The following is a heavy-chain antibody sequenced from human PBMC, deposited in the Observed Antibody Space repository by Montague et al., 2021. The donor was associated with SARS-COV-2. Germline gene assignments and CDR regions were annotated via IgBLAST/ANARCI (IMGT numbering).Heavy chain of an antibody. D-gene: IGHD3-3*01. CDR2: IDNDGSST. CDR1: GFTFRSHW. CDR3: ARGVGITIFGDLSLKGDYYYSMDV. Sequence: SLRLSCAASGFTFRSHWMHWVRQVPEKGLVWVSRIDNDGSSTNYVDSVKGRFTISRDNAKNTLDLQMNSLRVEDTAVYYCARGVGITIFGDLSLKGDYYYSMDVWGQGTAVTVSS. V-gene: IGHV3-74*01. J-gene: IGHJ6*02.